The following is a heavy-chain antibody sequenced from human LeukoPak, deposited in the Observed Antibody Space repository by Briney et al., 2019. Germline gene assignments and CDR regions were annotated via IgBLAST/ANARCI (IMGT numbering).Heavy chain of an antibody. J-gene: IGHJ6*03. D-gene: IGHD5-18*01. V-gene: IGHV4-39*01. Sequence: PSETLSLTCTVSGGSISSSSYYWGWIRQPPGKGLEWIGSIYYSGSTYYNPSLKSRVTISVDTSKNQFSLKLSSVTAADTAVYYCARQDRGYSPFYYYYYMDVWGEGTTVTISS. CDR2: IYYSGST. CDR3: ARQDRGYSPFYYYYYMDV. CDR1: GGSISSSSYY.